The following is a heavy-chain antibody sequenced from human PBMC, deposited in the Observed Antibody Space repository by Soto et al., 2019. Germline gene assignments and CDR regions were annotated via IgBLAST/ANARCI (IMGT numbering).Heavy chain of an antibody. CDR3: AKDPVRFCSGGSCHLYHDY. D-gene: IGHD2-15*01. J-gene: IGHJ4*02. Sequence: GGSLRLSCAASGFTFSSYGMHWVRQAPGKGLEWVAVISYDGSNKYYADSVKGRFTISRDNSKNTLYLQMNSLRAEDTAVYYCAKDPVRFCSGGSCHLYHDYWGQGTLVTVSS. V-gene: IGHV3-30*18. CDR1: GFTFSSYG. CDR2: ISYDGSNK.